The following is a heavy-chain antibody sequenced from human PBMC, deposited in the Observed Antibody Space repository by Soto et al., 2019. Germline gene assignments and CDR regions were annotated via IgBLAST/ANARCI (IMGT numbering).Heavy chain of an antibody. J-gene: IGHJ4*02. CDR1: GGSISSYY. CDR3: ATDPGNYYYGSGSAHYYFDY. D-gene: IGHD3-10*01. V-gene: IGHV4-59*01. CDR2: IYYSGST. Sequence: SETLSLTCTVSGGSISSYYWSWIRQPPGKGLEWIGYIYYSGSTNYNPSLKSRVTISVDTSKNQFSLKPSSVTAADTAVYYCATDPGNYYYGSGSAHYYFDYWGQGTLVTVSS.